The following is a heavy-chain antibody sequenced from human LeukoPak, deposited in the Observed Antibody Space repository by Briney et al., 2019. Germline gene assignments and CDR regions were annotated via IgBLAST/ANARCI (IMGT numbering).Heavy chain of an antibody. CDR3: GRGSGAPDC. Sequence: GGSLRLSCTASGFTFSSYWMNWVRQAPGKGLEWVAGIKKDGSAKFYVDSVKGRFTISRDNTKNSLYLQMNSLGAEDTAVYYCGRGSGAPDCWGQGTLVTVSS. D-gene: IGHD2-21*01. CDR1: GFTFSSYW. V-gene: IGHV3-7*04. CDR2: IKKDGSAK. J-gene: IGHJ4*02.